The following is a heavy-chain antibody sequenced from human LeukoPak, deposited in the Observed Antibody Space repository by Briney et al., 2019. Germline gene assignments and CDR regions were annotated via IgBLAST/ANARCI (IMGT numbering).Heavy chain of an antibody. CDR2: INHSGST. Sequence: PSETLSLTCAVYGGSFSGYYWSWIRQPPGKGLEWIGEINHSGSTNYNPSLESRVTISVDTSKNQFSLKLSSVTAADTAIYYCARRGYFDYWGQGTLVTVSS. J-gene: IGHJ4*02. CDR1: GGSFSGYY. CDR3: ARRGYFDY. V-gene: IGHV4-34*01. D-gene: IGHD3-10*01.